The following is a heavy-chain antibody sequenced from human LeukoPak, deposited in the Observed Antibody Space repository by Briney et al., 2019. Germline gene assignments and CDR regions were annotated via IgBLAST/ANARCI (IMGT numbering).Heavy chain of an antibody. CDR3: ATDRGWFFDN. V-gene: IGHV3-30*02. Sequence: GGSLRLSCAASGFTFSSYGMHWVRQAPGKGLEWVAVIWYDGSNKYYADSVKGRFTISRDNSKNTLYLQMNSLRDEDTAVFYCATDRGWFFDNWGQGTLVTVAS. J-gene: IGHJ4*02. CDR1: GFTFSSYG. CDR2: IWYDGSNK. D-gene: IGHD6-19*01.